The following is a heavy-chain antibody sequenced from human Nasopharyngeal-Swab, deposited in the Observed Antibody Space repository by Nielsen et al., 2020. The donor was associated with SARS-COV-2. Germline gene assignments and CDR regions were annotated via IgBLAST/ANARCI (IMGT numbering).Heavy chain of an antibody. V-gene: IGHV3-73*01. CDR3: TSLRYSSGLDY. D-gene: IGHD6-25*01. J-gene: IGHJ4*02. CDR2: IRSKANSYAT. CDR1: GFTFSGSA. Sequence: GESLKISCAASGFTFSGSAMHWVRQASGKGLEWVGRIRSKANSYATAYAASVKGRSTISRDDSKNTAYLQMNSLKTEDTAVYYCTSLRYSSGLDYWGQGTLVTVSS.